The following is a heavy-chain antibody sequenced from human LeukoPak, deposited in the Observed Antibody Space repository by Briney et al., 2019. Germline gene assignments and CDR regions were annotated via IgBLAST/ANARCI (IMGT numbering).Heavy chain of an antibody. CDR2: ISGSSSAI. D-gene: IGHD5-12*01. J-gene: IGHJ4*02. Sequence: PGGSLRLSCAASGFTFSSYSMNWVRQAPGKGLEWVSYISGSSSAINYADSVKGRFTISRDNAKNSLFLQMNSLRAEDTAVYYCATYSGYDRIFDYWGQGTLVTVSS. CDR1: GFTFSSYS. CDR3: ATYSGYDRIFDY. V-gene: IGHV3-48*01.